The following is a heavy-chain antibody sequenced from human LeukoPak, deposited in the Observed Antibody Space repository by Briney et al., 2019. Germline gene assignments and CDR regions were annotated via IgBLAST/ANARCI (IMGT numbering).Heavy chain of an antibody. D-gene: IGHD3-9*01. J-gene: IGHJ4*02. CDR3: AREGEYYDILTGYYGFDY. CDR2: ISCSSSTI. CDR1: GFTFSSYS. Sequence: GGPLRLSRAASGFTFSSYSMNWVRQAPGKGLEWVSYISCSSSTIYYADSVKGRFTISRDNDKNSLYLQMNRLRDEDTAVYYCAREGEYYDILTGYYGFDYWGQGTLVTVSS. V-gene: IGHV3-48*02.